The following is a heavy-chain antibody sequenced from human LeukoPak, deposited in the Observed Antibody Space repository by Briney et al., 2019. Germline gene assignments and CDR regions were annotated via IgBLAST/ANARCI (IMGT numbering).Heavy chain of an antibody. Sequence: SETLSLTCAVYGGSFSGYYWSWIRQPPGKGLEWIGEINHSGSTNYNPSLKSRVTISVDTSKNQFSLKLSPVTAADTAVYYCASHSRSAFDIWGQGTMVTVSS. CDR3: ASHSRSAFDI. J-gene: IGHJ3*02. V-gene: IGHV4-34*01. CDR1: GGSFSGYY. CDR2: INHSGST.